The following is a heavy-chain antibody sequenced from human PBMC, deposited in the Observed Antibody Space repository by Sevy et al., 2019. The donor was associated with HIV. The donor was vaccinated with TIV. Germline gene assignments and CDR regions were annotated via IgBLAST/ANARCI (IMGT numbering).Heavy chain of an antibody. CDR2: IYYNGNT. Sequence: SETLSRTCTVSDGSMSSYYWSWIRQPPGKGLEWIGYIYYNGNTNYNPSLESRVTMSIHTSMKQFSLKLRSVTAADTAMYYCARGTRDGYNLYFDSWGQGTLVTVSS. CDR3: ARGTRDGYNLYFDS. V-gene: IGHV4-59*01. CDR1: DGSMSSYY. D-gene: IGHD5-12*01. J-gene: IGHJ4*02.